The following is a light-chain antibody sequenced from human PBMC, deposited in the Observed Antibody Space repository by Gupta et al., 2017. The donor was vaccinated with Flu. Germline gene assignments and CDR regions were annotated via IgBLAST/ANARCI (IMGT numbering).Light chain of an antibody. V-gene: IGKV1-5*03. J-gene: IGKJ1*01. CDR3: QQYNNYPWT. Sequence: DLQSTHSPSTLSGSLGARVTITCRASQNIDSWLAWYQQRPGKAPSLLMYKASNLQSGVPSRFSGSGSGTEFTLAISSLQPDDLATYYCQQYNNYPWTFGHGTKV. CDR1: QNIDSW. CDR2: KAS.